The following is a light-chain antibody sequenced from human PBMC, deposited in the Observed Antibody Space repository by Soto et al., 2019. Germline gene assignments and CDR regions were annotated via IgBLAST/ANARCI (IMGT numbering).Light chain of an antibody. V-gene: IGKV3-15*01. Sequence: DIVMTQSPATLSVSPGERATVSCRASQSINSDLAWYQQKPGQTPRLLIYGASTRATDVPARFSGSGSGTECTLTISGLQSEDFAVYYCQQYHDWPWTFGQGSRVEIK. J-gene: IGKJ1*01. CDR1: QSINSD. CDR2: GAS. CDR3: QQYHDWPWT.